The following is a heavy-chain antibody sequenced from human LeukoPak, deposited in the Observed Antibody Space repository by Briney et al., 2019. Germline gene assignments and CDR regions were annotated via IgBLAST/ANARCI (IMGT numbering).Heavy chain of an antibody. D-gene: IGHD1-1*01. CDR3: AKESGTYYYYMDV. J-gene: IGHJ6*03. CDR2: ISGSGSST. Sequence: GGSLRLSCVASGFTFSSYAMSWVRQAPGKGLERVSAISGSGSSTYYADSVKGRFTISRDNSKNTLYLQMNSLRAEDTAVYYCAKESGTYYYYMDVWGKGTTVTVSS. V-gene: IGHV3-23*01. CDR1: GFTFSSYA.